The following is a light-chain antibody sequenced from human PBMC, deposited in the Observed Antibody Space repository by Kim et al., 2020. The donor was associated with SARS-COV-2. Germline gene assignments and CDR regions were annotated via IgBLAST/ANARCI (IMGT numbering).Light chain of an antibody. CDR3: QQYGSSRT. J-gene: IGKJ2*01. V-gene: IGKV3-20*01. CDR2: GAS. Sequence: SWSPGERATLSCRASPSVSSSYLACYQQQPGQAPMLLIYGASSRATGIPDRFSGSGSGTDFTLTISRLEPEDFAVDYCQQYGSSRTFGQGTKLEI. CDR1: PSVSSSY.